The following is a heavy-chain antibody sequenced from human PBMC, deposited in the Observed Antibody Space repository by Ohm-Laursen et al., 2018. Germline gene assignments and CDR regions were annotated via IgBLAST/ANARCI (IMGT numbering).Heavy chain of an antibody. CDR1: GFTFDDYT. Sequence: SLRLSCAASGFTFDDYTMHWVRQAPGKGLEWVSLISWDGGSTYYADSVKGRFTISRDNSKNSLYLQMNSLRTEDTALYYCAKVEQQLVQEDAFDIWGQGTMVTVSS. J-gene: IGHJ3*02. CDR3: AKVEQQLVQEDAFDI. CDR2: ISWDGGST. D-gene: IGHD6-13*01. V-gene: IGHV3-43*01.